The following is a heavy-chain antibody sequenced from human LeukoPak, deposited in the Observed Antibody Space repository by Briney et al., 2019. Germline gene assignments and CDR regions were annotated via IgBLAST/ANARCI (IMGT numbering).Heavy chain of an antibody. V-gene: IGHV4-39*07. CDR1: GGSISSSSYY. CDR3: ARASGITMVRGVIFRWFDP. CDR2: IYYSGST. J-gene: IGHJ5*02. Sequence: SETLSLTCTVSGGSISSSSYYWGWIRQPPGKGLEWIGSIYYSGSTYYNPSLKSRVTISVDTSKNQFSLKLSSVTAADTAVYYCARASGITMVRGVIFRWFDPWGQGTLVTVSS. D-gene: IGHD3-10*01.